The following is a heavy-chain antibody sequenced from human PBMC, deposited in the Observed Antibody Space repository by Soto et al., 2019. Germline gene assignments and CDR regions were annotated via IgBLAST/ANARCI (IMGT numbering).Heavy chain of an antibody. Sequence: GESLKISCKGSGYSFTSYWIGWVRQMPGKGLEWMGIIYPGDSDTRYSPSFQGQVTISADKSISHAYLQWSSLKASDTAMYYCARAEIVLTPAATLGVAGFDYWGQGTLVTVSS. CDR3: ARAEIVLTPAATLGVAGFDY. V-gene: IGHV5-51*01. D-gene: IGHD2-2*01. CDR1: GYSFTSYW. J-gene: IGHJ4*02. CDR2: IYPGDSDT.